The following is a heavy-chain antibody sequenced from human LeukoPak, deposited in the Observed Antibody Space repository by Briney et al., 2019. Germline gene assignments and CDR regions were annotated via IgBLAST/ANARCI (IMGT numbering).Heavy chain of an antibody. J-gene: IGHJ4*02. CDR1: GGSIRSYY. D-gene: IGHD3-9*01. V-gene: IGHV4-59*12. CDR3: ARLGPRYFDRRKFDY. CDR2: VHYSRST. Sequence: SETLSLTCTVAGGSIRSYYWSWIRQPPGKGLEWIGYVHYSRSTNYNPSLKSRVTISVDTSKNQFSLKLSSVTAADTAVYYCARLGPRYFDRRKFDYWGQGTLVTVSS.